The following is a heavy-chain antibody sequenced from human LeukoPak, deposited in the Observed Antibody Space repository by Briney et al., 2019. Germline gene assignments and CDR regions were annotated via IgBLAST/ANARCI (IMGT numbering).Heavy chain of an antibody. CDR2: INPSGGST. V-gene: IGHV1-46*01. J-gene: IGHJ4*02. CDR3: ARGPSRTYYYDSSGYRVFDY. CDR1: GYTFTSYY. Sequence: ASVKVSCXASGYTFTSYYMHWVRQAPGQGLEWMGIINPSGGSTSYAQKFQGRVTMTRDTSTSTVYMELSSLRSEDTAVYYCARGPSRTYYYDSSGYRVFDYWGQGTLVTVSS. D-gene: IGHD3-22*01.